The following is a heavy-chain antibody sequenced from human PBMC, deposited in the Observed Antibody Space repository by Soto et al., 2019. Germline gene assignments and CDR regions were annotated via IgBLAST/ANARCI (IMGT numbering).Heavy chain of an antibody. V-gene: IGHV3-23*01. D-gene: IGHD2-8*01. CDR2: ISGSGGST. J-gene: IGHJ4*02. Sequence: HPGGSLRLSCAASGFTFSSYAMSWVRQAPGKGLEWVSAISGSGGSTYYADSVKGRFTISRDNSKNTLYLQMNSLRAEDTAVYYFARDSMVPVYYFDYWGQGTLVTVSS. CDR1: GFTFSSYA. CDR3: ARDSMVPVYYFDY.